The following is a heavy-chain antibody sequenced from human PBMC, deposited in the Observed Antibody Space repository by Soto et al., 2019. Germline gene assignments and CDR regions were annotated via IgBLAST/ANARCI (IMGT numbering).Heavy chain of an antibody. J-gene: IGHJ6*02. CDR1: GDSITNSNW. CDR2: IFHSGST. CDR3: VVAAEIYYSQGMDV. Sequence: QVQLQESGPGLVRPSGTLSLTCTVSGDSITNSNWWTWVRQPPGKGLEWIGEIFHSGSTNYNPSLKSRITISVDKSKNQFVLKLRSVTAADTAVYSCVVAAEIYYSQGMDVWGQGTTVTVSS. D-gene: IGHD2-2*01. V-gene: IGHV4-4*02.